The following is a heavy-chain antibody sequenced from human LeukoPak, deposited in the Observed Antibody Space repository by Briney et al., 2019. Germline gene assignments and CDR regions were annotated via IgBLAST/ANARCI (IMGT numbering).Heavy chain of an antibody. CDR1: GYHFNNYW. CDR2: IYPADADT. Sequence: LGESLKLSLHGPGYHFNNYWIARVREMPGKGLEWMGIIYPADADTRYSPSFEGQVTISADKSISTAYLQWSSLKASDTAMYYCTKGFSGTYYGIDAWGHGTTVTVSS. J-gene: IGHJ6*02. CDR3: TKGFSGTYYGIDA. V-gene: IGHV5-51*01. D-gene: IGHD3-10*01.